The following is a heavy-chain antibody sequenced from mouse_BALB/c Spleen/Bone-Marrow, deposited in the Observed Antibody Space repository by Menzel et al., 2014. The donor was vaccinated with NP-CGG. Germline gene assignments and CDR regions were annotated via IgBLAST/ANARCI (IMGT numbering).Heavy chain of an antibody. CDR1: GYTSTSSW. CDR2: IHPNSGNT. J-gene: IGHJ2*01. CDR3: ARGGFDF. V-gene: IGHV1S130*01. Sequence: VQLQQSGSVLVRPGASVKLSCKASGYTSTSSWMHWAKRRPGQGLEWIGEIHPNSGNTNYNEKFKGKATLTVDTSSSTAYVDLSSLTSEDSAVYYCARGGFDFWGQGTTLTVSS.